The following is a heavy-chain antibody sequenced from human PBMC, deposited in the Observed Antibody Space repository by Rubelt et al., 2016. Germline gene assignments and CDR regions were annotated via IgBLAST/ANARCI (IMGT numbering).Heavy chain of an antibody. Sequence: QVQLVQSGAEVKKPGASVKVSCKASGYTFTSYGISWVRQAPGQGLEWMGWISAYNGNTNYAQKLQGRDNMTTDTSTSTAYMELRGLRSDDTAVYYCARDRIRRAARQGWYFDLWGRGTLVTVSS. J-gene: IGHJ2*01. CDR2: ISAYNGNT. D-gene: IGHD6-6*01. CDR3: ARDRIRRAARQGWYFDL. CDR1: GYTFTSYG. V-gene: IGHV1-18*01.